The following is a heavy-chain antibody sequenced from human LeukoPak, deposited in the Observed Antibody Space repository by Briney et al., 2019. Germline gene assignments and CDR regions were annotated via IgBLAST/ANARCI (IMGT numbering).Heavy chain of an antibody. J-gene: IGHJ4*02. CDR3: AHKSTVSHYFDN. D-gene: IGHD5/OR15-5a*01. Sequence: SGPTLVNPTQTLTLTCTFRGFSLSISVVGVGWIRQPPGKALEWLALIYWNDEKHYNPSLKSRLTITKDTSKNQVVLTMTAMNPVDTATYFCAHKSTVSHYFDNTGPGTLVTVSS. CDR2: IYWNDEK. V-gene: IGHV2-5*01. CDR1: GFSLSISVVG.